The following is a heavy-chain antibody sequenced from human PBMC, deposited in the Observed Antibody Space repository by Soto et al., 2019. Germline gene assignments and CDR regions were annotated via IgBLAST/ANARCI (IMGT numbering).Heavy chain of an antibody. CDR3: AKGSVRYYYYGMDV. CDR2: ISGDGNIA. J-gene: IGHJ6*02. Sequence: EVQLLESGGGLVQPGGSLRLSCAASGFSFHSYAMNWVRQAPGKGLEWVSAISGDGNIAYYADSVKGRFTISRDNSKITLYLQMNSLRAEDTAVYYCAKGSVRYYYYGMDVWGQGTTVTVSS. D-gene: IGHD3-16*01. V-gene: IGHV3-23*01. CDR1: GFSFHSYA.